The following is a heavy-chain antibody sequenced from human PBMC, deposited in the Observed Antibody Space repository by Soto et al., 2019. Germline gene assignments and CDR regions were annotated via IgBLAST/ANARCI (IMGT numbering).Heavy chain of an antibody. V-gene: IGHV3-30*18. CDR3: AKDFYDYGDHTFDY. J-gene: IGHJ4*02. CDR1: GFTFSSYG. CDR2: ISYDGSNK. Sequence: HPGGSLRLSCAASGFTFSSYGMHWVRQAPGKGLEWVAVISYDGSNKYYADSVKGRFTISRDNSKNTLYLQMNSLRAEDTAVYYCAKDFYDYGDHTFDYWGQGTLVTVSS. D-gene: IGHD4-17*01.